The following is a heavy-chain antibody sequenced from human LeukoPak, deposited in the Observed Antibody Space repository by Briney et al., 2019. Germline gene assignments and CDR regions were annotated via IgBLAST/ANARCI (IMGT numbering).Heavy chain of an antibody. Sequence: SETLSLTCTVSGGSISSSSYYWGWIRQPPGKGLEWIGNIYYRGSTYYNPSIKSRVTISVDTSKNHFSLKLNSVTAADTAVYYCARDYGDFSFDYWGQGTLVTVSS. CDR2: IYYRGST. CDR3: ARDYGDFSFDY. J-gene: IGHJ4*02. D-gene: IGHD4-17*01. CDR1: GGSISSSSYY. V-gene: IGHV4-39*02.